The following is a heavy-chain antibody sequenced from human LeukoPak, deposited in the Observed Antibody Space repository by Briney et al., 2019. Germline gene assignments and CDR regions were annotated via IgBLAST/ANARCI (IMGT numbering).Heavy chain of an antibody. CDR2: ISSSGSTI. D-gene: IGHD6-19*01. J-gene: IGHJ4*02. Sequence: PGGSLRLSCAASGFTFSSYNMNWVRQTPGKGLEWVSDISSSGSTIYFADSVKGRFTISRDNAKNSLYLQMNSLRDEDTAVYYCAKIWNVAVAVSGGLDFWGQGTLVTVSS. CDR3: AKIWNVAVAVSGGLDF. V-gene: IGHV3-48*02. CDR1: GFTFSSYN.